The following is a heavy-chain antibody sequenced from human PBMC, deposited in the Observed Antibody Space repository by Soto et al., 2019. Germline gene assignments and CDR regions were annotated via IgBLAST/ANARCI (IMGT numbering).Heavy chain of an antibody. CDR1: GCSFSSYW. V-gene: IGHV3-7*01. CDR3: VRDLCFYYVN. D-gene: IGHD3-16*01. J-gene: IGHJ4*02. CDR2: IKHDEGKR. Sequence: GSLRLHCQVFGCSFSSYWMSWVRQAAGKGLVWVAMIKHDEGKRSYVDSVKGRFTISRDSGDDSVLLHMNRLSGEDTAVYLCVRDLCFYYVNWRQGPLVPV.